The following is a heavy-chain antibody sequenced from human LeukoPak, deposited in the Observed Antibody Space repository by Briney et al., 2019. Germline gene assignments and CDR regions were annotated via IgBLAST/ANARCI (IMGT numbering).Heavy chain of an antibody. D-gene: IGHD4-17*01. V-gene: IGHV3-33*01. J-gene: IGHJ4*02. CDR1: GFTFSSYG. Sequence: PGRSLRLSCAASGFTFSSYGMHWVRQAPGTGLEWVAVIWYDGSNKYYADSVKDRFTISRDNSKNTLYLQMNSLRAEDTAVYYCARGDYGFVYWGQGTLVTVSS. CDR3: ARGDYGFVY. CDR2: IWYDGSNK.